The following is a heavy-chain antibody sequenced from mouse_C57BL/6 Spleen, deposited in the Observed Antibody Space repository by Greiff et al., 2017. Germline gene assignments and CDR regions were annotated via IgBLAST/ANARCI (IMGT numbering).Heavy chain of an antibody. CDR1: GYTFTSYW. Sequence: QVQLQQPGAELVRPGTSVKLSCQASGYTFTSYWMHWVKQRPGQGLEWIGVIDPSDSYTNYNQKFKGKATLTVDTSSSTAYMQLSSLTSEDSAVYYCARRRYDGYYRYFDVWGTGTTVTVSS. J-gene: IGHJ1*03. CDR3: ARRRYDGYYRYFDV. D-gene: IGHD2-3*01. V-gene: IGHV1-59*01. CDR2: IDPSDSYT.